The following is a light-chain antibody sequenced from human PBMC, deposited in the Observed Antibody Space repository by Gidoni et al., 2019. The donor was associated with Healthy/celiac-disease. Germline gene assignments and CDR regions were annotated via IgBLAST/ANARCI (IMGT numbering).Light chain of an antibody. CDR2: AAS. J-gene: IGKJ1*01. Sequence: IMMTQSPDTLSVSPGERAPLACRASQRVSSNLAWYQQKPGQAPRLLIYAASTMATGIPARFSGSGSGTEFTLTISSLQSEDFAVYYCQQYNNWPALTFGPGTKVEIK. CDR3: QQYNNWPALT. CDR1: QRVSSN. V-gene: IGKV3-15*01.